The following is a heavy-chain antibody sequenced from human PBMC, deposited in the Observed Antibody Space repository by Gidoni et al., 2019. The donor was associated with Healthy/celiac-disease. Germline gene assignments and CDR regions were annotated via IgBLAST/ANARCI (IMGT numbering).Heavy chain of an antibody. CDR3: ASGGSDRFDY. CDR2: INPRGGRT. Sequence: QVQLVQSGAEVKKPGASLKVSCQAYGYTFTSYYLHWVRQAPGQGLEWMGIINPRGGRTSYAQKFQGRVTMTRDTSTSTVYMELSSLRSEDTAVYYCASGGSDRFDYWGQGTLVTVSS. CDR1: GYTFTSYY. D-gene: IGHD3-16*01. V-gene: IGHV1-46*03. J-gene: IGHJ4*02.